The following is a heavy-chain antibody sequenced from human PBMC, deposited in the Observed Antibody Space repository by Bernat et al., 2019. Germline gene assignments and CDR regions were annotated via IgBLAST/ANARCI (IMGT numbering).Heavy chain of an antibody. Sequence: EVQLVESGGGLVQPGGSLRLSCAASGFTFSSYSMNWVRQAPGKGLEWVSYISSSSSTIYYADSVKGRFTISRDNAKNSLYLQMNSLRAEDTAVYYCASGGFYYGSGRTGYYYYGMDVWGQGTTVTVSS. CDR3: ASGGFYYGSGRTGYYYYGMDV. CDR2: ISSSSSTI. CDR1: GFTFSSYS. D-gene: IGHD3-10*01. J-gene: IGHJ6*02. V-gene: IGHV3-48*01.